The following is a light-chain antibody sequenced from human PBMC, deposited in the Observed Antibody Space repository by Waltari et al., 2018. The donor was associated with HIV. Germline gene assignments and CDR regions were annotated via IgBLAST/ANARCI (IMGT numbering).Light chain of an antibody. J-gene: IGLJ2*01. CDR2: EVN. CDR3: SSYAGSAVV. V-gene: IGLV2-8*01. CDR1: SSDVGAYNY. Sequence: VTISCTGTSSDVGAYNYVSWYQQYPGMAPKLIIYEVNKRPSGVPDRFSGSKSDNTASLTVSGLQAEDEADFYCSSYAGSAVVFGGGTKLTVL.